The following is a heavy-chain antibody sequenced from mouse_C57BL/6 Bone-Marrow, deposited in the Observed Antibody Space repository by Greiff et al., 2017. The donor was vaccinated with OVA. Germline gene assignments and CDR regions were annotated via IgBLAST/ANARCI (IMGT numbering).Heavy chain of an antibody. CDR2: IYPGGGYT. Sequence: VKVVESGAELVRPGTSVKMSCKASGYTFTNYWIGWAKQRSGHGLAWIGDIYPGGGYTKYNEKFKGKATLTADKSSSTAYMQFSSLKSEDSAIYYCATSYGYWGQGTTLTVSS. J-gene: IGHJ2*01. CDR1: GYTFTNYW. D-gene: IGHD1-1*01. V-gene: IGHV1-63*01. CDR3: ATSYGY.